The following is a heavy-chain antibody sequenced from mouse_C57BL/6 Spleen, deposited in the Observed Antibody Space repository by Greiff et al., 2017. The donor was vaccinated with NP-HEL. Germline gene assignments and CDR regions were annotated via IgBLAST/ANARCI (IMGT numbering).Heavy chain of an antibody. J-gene: IGHJ1*03. V-gene: IGHV14-3*01. Sequence: EVQLPPSVAELLRPGASVKLSCPASGSNIKNTYMHWVEQRPEKGLGLIGRLDPSNGNTKYAPKFQGKATITADTSSNTAYLQLSSLTSEDTAICYCARDDYDVEGVWGTGTTVTVSS. CDR2: LDPSNGNT. D-gene: IGHD2-4*01. CDR1: GSNIKNTY. CDR3: ARDDYDVEGV.